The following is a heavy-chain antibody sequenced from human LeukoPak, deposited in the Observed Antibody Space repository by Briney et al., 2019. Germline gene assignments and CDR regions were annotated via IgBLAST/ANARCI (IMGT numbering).Heavy chain of an antibody. V-gene: IGHV3-53*01. J-gene: IGHJ4*02. Sequence: GGSLRLSCAASGFTFSSYSLHWVRQAPGKGLEWVAVIYSGGTTYYADSVKGRFTISRDNSKNTLYLQMNSLRTEDTALYYCARGGYSGISYVGYYFAYWGQGTLVTVSS. CDR1: GFTFSSYS. CDR2: IYSGGTT. CDR3: ARGGYSGISYVGYYFAY. D-gene: IGHD1-26*01.